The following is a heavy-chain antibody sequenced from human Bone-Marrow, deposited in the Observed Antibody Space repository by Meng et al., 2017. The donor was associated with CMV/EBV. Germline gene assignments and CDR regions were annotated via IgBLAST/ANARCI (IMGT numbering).Heavy chain of an antibody. D-gene: IGHD2-2*01. CDR2: IIPIVATT. CDR1: GGIFSTYA. V-gene: IGHV1-69*06. CDR3: ARERFCSSGSCYGIFDY. J-gene: IGHJ4*02. Sequence: SVKVSCKASGGIFSTYAITWVRQAPGQGLEWMGGIIPIVATTNYAQKFQGRVTITADKSTSTAYMELTSLRSEDTAVYYCARERFCSSGSCYGIFDYWGQGTLVTVSS.